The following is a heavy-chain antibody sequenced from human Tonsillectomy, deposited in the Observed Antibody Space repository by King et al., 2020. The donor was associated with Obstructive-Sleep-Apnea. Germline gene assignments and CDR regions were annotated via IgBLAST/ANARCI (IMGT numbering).Heavy chain of an antibody. D-gene: IGHD3-22*01. V-gene: IGHV5-51*01. CDR1: GYSFTSYW. Sequence: QLVQSGAEVKKPGESLKISCKGSGYSFTSYWIGWVRQMPGKGLEWMGIIYPGDSDTRYSPSFQGQVTISADKSISTAYLQWSSLKASDTAMYYCARHWHYDSSGYYYCDYWGQGTLVTVSS. J-gene: IGHJ4*02. CDR3: ARHWHYDSSGYYYCDY. CDR2: IYPGDSDT.